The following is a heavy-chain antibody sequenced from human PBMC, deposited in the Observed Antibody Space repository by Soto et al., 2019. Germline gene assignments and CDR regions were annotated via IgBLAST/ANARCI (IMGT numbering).Heavy chain of an antibody. CDR3: ARSGGWVAATRADFDY. Sequence: QVQLVQSGAEVKKPGSSVKVSCKASGGTFSSYAISWVRQAPGQGLEWMGGIIPIFGRANYAQKFQGRVTITEDESTSTAYMELSSLRSEDTAVYYCARSGGWVAATRADFDYWGQGTLVTVSS. CDR2: IIPIFGRA. CDR1: GGTFSSYA. V-gene: IGHV1-69*01. J-gene: IGHJ4*02. D-gene: IGHD2-15*01.